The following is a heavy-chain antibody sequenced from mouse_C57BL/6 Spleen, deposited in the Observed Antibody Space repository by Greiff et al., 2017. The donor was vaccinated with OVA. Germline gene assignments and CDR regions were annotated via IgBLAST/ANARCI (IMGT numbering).Heavy chain of an antibody. CDR2: INPNNGGT. Sequence: VQLQQSGPELVKPGASVKMSCKASGYTFTDYNMHWVKQSHGKSLEWIGYINPNNGGTSYNQKFKGKATLTVNKSSSTAYMELRSLTSEDSAVYYCARVAPIYYDYGLAWFAYWGQGTLVTVSA. CDR1: GYTFTDYN. J-gene: IGHJ3*01. V-gene: IGHV1-22*01. CDR3: ARVAPIYYDYGLAWFAY. D-gene: IGHD2-4*01.